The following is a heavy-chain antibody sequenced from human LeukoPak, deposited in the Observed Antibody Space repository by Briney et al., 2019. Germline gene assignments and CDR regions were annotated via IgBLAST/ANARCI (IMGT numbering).Heavy chain of an antibody. Sequence: PSETLSLTCTVSGGSISSYYWSWIRQPPGKGLEWIGYIYYSGSTFYNPSLKSRVTISLDTSKNQFSLKLSSVTAADTAVYYCARAPDDFWSGSPTGPDAFDIWGQGTMVTVSS. D-gene: IGHD3-3*01. J-gene: IGHJ3*02. CDR1: GGSISSYY. CDR3: ARAPDDFWSGSPTGPDAFDI. CDR2: IYYSGST. V-gene: IGHV4-30-4*08.